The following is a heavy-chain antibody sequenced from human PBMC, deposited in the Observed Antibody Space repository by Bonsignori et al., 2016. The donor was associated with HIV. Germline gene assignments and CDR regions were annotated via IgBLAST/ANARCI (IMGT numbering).Heavy chain of an antibody. D-gene: IGHD3-10*01. CDR3: ATTPETYYYGSGTYRNVDY. CDR2: VYYSGST. J-gene: IGHJ4*02. Sequence: GSLRLSCTVSGASISSSSYYWGWIRQPPGKGLEWIGSVYYSGSTYYNPSLKSRVTISVDTSKNQFSLKLSSVTAADTAVYYCATTPETYYYGSGTYRNVDYWGQGTLVTVSS. V-gene: IGHV4-39*07. CDR1: GASISSSSYY.